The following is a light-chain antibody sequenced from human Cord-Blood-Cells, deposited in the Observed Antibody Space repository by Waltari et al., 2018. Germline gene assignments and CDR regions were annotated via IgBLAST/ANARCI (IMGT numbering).Light chain of an antibody. J-gene: IGKJ1*01. Sequence: AIRMTQSPSSLSASTGDRVTITCRASQGISRYLAWYQQKPGKAPKLLIYAASTFQSGVAARFSGSGSGTDFTLTISCLQSEDFATYYCQQYYSYPRTFGQGTKVEIK. CDR1: QGISRY. CDR2: AAS. CDR3: QQYYSYPRT. V-gene: IGKV1-8*01.